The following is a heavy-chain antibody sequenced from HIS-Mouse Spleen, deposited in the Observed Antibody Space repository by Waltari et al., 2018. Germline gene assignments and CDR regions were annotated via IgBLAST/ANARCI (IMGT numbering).Heavy chain of an antibody. CDR1: GFTFSSYS. D-gene: IGHD6-6*01. V-gene: IGHV3-21*01. Sequence: EVQLVESGGGLVKPGGSLRLSCAASGFTFSSYSMNWVRQSPGKGLEWVSSISSSSSYIYYADSVKGRFTISRDNAKNSLYLQMNSLRAEDTAVYYCARGSSSFPDYWGQGTLVTVSS. CDR3: ARGSSSFPDY. CDR2: ISSSSSYI. J-gene: IGHJ4*02.